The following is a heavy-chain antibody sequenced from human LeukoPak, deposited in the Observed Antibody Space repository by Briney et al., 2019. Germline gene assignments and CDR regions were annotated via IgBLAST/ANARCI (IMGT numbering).Heavy chain of an antibody. J-gene: IGHJ5*02. CDR1: GYSFTNYW. V-gene: IGHV5-51*01. CDR3: AVGWSWDNWFDP. D-gene: IGHD1-26*01. Sequence: GESLKISCQGSGYSFTNYWIGRVRQLPGKGLEWMGIIYPGDSDTRYSPSFQGQVTISADKSISTAYLQWSSLKASDTAMYYCAVGWSWDNWFDPWGQGTLVTVSS. CDR2: IYPGDSDT.